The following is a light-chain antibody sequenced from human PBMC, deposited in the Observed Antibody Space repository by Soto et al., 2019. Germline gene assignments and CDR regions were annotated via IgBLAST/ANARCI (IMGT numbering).Light chain of an antibody. CDR2: DNS. V-gene: IGLV1-40*01. J-gene: IGLJ7*02. Sequence: QSVLTQPPSVSGAPGQRVTISCTGSSSNIGAGYDVHWYQQLPGTAPKLLIYDNSNRPSGVPDRFSGSKSGTSASLAITGLQAEDEADYYCQSYDSSLSGAVFGGGTQLTAL. CDR1: SSNIGAGYD. CDR3: QSYDSSLSGAV.